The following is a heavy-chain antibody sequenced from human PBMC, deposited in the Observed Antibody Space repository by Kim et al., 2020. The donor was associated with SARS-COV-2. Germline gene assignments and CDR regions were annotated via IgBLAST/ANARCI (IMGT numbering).Heavy chain of an antibody. CDR1: GFTFSSYA. D-gene: IGHD3-10*01. V-gene: IGHV3-23*01. J-gene: IGHJ4*02. Sequence: GGSLRLSCAASGFTFSSYAMSWVRQAPGKGLEWVSGISGSGGSTYYADSVKGRFTISRDNSKNTLYLQMNSLRAEDTAVYYCAKDHFRQTRGSGSYDFDYWGQGTLVTVSS. CDR3: AKDHFRQTRGSGSYDFDY. CDR2: ISGSGGST.